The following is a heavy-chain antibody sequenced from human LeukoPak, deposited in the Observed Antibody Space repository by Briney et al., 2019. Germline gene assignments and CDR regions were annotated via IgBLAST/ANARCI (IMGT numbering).Heavy chain of an antibody. D-gene: IGHD3-9*01. CDR1: GGSVNSNDHY. Sequence: SQTLSLTCSVSGGSVNSNDHYWSWIRQSPGRGLEWIGSIYYRGNTYYSPSLESSVSMSMDVPRNQFSLQMNSVTAADTAVYYCASKEPFYDVLTGYYGGTFDIWGQGTMVTVSS. CDR3: ASKEPFYDVLTGYYGGTFDI. V-gene: IGHV4-30-4*01. CDR2: IYYRGNT. J-gene: IGHJ3*02.